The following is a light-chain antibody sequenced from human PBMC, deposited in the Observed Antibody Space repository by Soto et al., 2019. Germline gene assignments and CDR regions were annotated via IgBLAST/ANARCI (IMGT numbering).Light chain of an antibody. CDR2: DAS. CDR1: QSITNR. V-gene: IGKV1-5*01. CDR3: QHYGGLWT. Sequence: DIQMTQSPSTLSASVGDRVTITCRASQSITNRLAWYQQKPGKAPKVLIYDASNLQSGVPSRFSGSGFGTEFILTITSLRPDDFATYSCQHYGGLWTFGQGTKVDIK. J-gene: IGKJ1*01.